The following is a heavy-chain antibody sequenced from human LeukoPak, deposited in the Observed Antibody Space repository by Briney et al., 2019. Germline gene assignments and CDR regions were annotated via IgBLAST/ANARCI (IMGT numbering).Heavy chain of an antibody. J-gene: IGHJ6*02. CDR2: VSSSTSTI. Sequence: PGGSLRLSCAASGFTFSSYSMNWVRQAPGKGLEWVSYVSSSTSTIYYANSVKGRFTISRDNAKNSLYLQMNSLRDEDTAVYYCARNDGSGRYGMDVWGQGTTVTVSS. CDR3: ARNDGSGRYGMDV. V-gene: IGHV3-48*02. CDR1: GFTFSSYS. D-gene: IGHD3-10*01.